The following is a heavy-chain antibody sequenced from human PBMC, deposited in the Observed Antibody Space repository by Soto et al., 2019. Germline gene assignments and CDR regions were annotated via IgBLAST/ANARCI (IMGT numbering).Heavy chain of an antibody. J-gene: IGHJ6*02. CDR1: GYTFTRSG. CDR2: ISTYNGDT. CDR3: AREGVAPYYYYGMDV. Sequence: VASVKVSCKASGYTFTRSGISWVRQAPGQGLEWMGWISTYNGDTNYAQTFQGRVTMTTDTSTSTVHMEVRSLRSDDTAVYYCAREGVAPYYYYGMDVWGQGTTVTVSS. V-gene: IGHV1-18*01. D-gene: IGHD5-12*01.